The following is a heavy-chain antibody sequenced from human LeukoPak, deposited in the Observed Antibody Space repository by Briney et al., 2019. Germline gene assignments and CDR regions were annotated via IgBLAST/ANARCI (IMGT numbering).Heavy chain of an antibody. Sequence: GGSLRLSCAASGFTFSADWMAWVRQAPGKGLERVANIKQDGSEKYYVASVKGRFTISRDNSKNSLYLQMNSLRADDTAVYYCTRHYGWSNYNWGQGTLVTVSS. CDR3: TRHYGWSNYN. CDR1: GFTFSADW. J-gene: IGHJ4*02. CDR2: IKQDGSEK. V-gene: IGHV3-7*01. D-gene: IGHD6-19*01.